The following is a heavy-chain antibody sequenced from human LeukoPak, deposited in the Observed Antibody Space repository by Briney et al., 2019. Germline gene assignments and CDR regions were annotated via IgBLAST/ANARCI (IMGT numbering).Heavy chain of an antibody. CDR3: ARGPKRAVVPAARLFDY. CDR2: ISAYNGNT. J-gene: IGHJ4*02. CDR1: GYTFTSYG. D-gene: IGHD2-2*01. Sequence: ASVKVSFKASGYTFTSYGISWVRQAPGQGLEWMGWISAYNGNTNYAQKLQGRVTMTTDTSTSTAYMELRSLRSDDTAVYYCARGPKRAVVPAARLFDYWGQGTLVTVSS. V-gene: IGHV1-18*01.